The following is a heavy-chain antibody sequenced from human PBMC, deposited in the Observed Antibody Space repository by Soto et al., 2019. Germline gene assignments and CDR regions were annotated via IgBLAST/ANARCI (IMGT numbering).Heavy chain of an antibody. CDR3: ARAGYYYDNSGKNAYDY. Sequence: SWTLSLTGTVSGGSISSGGYYWSCIRQHPGKGLEWIWYIYYGGSTYYNRSLKIRATISGDTSKNQFSLKMSSVTAADTAVYYCARAGYYYDNSGKNAYDYWGQGILVTVYS. CDR2: IYYGGST. CDR1: GGSISSGGYY. V-gene: IGHV4-31*03. J-gene: IGHJ4*01. D-gene: IGHD3-22*01.